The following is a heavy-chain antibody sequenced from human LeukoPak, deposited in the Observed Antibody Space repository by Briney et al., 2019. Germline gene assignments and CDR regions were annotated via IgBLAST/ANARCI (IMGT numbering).Heavy chain of an antibody. D-gene: IGHD6-13*01. CDR2: ISYDGSNK. CDR3: AKDPTPQQLVPEEVDY. V-gene: IGHV3-30*18. J-gene: IGHJ4*02. CDR1: GFTFSSYG. Sequence: RSLRLSCAASGFTFSSYGMYWVRQAPGKGLEWVAIISYDGSNKYYADSVKGRFTISRDNSKNTLYLQMNSLRAEDTAVYYCAKDPTPQQLVPEEVDYWGQGTLVTVSS.